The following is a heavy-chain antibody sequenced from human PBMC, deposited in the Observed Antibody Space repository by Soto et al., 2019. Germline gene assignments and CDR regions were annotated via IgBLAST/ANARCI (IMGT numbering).Heavy chain of an antibody. CDR3: AREPNYDILTGHYYYGMDV. V-gene: IGHV1-18*01. Sequence: GASVKVSCKASGYTFTSYGISWVRQAPGQGLEWMGWISAYNGNTNYAQKLQGRVTMTTDTSTSTAYMELRSLRSDDTAVYYCAREPNYDILTGHYYYGMDVWGQGATVTVSS. D-gene: IGHD3-9*01. CDR2: ISAYNGNT. J-gene: IGHJ6*02. CDR1: GYTFTSYG.